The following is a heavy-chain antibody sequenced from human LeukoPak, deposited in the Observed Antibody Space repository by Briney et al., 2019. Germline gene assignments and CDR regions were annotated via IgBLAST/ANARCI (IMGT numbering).Heavy chain of an antibody. CDR2: INPNSGGT. D-gene: IGHD5-18*01. CDR3: ARDSGYSYGYWLRYYYYYMDV. CDR1: GYTFTGYY. J-gene: IGHJ6*03. V-gene: IGHV1-2*02. Sequence: GASVKVSCKASGYTFTGYYMHWVRQAPGQGLEWMGWINPNSGGTNYAQKFQGRVTMTRDTSISTAYMELSRLRSDDTAVYYCARDSGYSYGYWLRYYYYYMDVWGKGTTVTVSS.